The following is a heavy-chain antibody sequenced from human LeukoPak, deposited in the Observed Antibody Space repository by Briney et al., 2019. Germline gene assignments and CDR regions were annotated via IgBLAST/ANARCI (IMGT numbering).Heavy chain of an antibody. V-gene: IGHV4-39*07. J-gene: IGHJ5*02. D-gene: IGHD5-12*01. CDR1: GGSISSSSYY. CDR2: IYYSGST. Sequence: SETLSLTCTVSGGSISSSSYYWGWIRQPPGKGLEWIGSIYYSGSTYYNPSLKSRVTISVDTSKNQFSLKLSSVTAADTAVYYCARSDAQPSGYDWHPFDPWGQGTLVTVSS. CDR3: ARSDAQPSGYDWHPFDP.